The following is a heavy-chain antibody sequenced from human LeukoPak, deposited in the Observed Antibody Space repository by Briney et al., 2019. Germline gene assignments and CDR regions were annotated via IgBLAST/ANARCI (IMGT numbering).Heavy chain of an antibody. J-gene: IGHJ6*03. D-gene: IGHD2-15*01. CDR2: IYYSGST. V-gene: IGHV4-59*01. Sequence: PSETLSLTCTVSGGSISSYYWSWIRQPPGKGLEWIGYIYYSGSTNYNPSLKSRVTISVGTSKNQFSLKLSSVTAADTAVYYCARASSRYCSGGSCYSDYYYYMDVWGKGTTVTVSS. CDR3: ARASSRYCSGGSCYSDYYYYMDV. CDR1: GGSISSYY.